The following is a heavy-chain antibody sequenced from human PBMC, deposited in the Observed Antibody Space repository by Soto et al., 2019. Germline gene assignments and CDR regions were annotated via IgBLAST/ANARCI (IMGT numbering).Heavy chain of an antibody. V-gene: IGHV4-39*01. J-gene: IGHJ4*02. Sequence: PSETLSLTCTVSGGSIGSSSYYWGWIRQPPGKGLEWIGSIYYSGSTYYNPSLKSRVTISVDTSKNQFSLKLSSVTAADTAVYYCARHATVLRFLEWLLSNFDYWGQGTLVTVSS. CDR1: GGSIGSSSYY. CDR3: ARHATVLRFLEWLLSNFDY. D-gene: IGHD3-3*01. CDR2: IYYSGST.